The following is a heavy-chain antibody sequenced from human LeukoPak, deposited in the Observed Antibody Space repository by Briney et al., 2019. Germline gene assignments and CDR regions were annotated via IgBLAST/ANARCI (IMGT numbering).Heavy chain of an antibody. V-gene: IGHV1-18*01. CDR2: ISAYDGNT. D-gene: IGHD3-10*01. J-gene: IGHJ4*02. Sequence: ASVKVSCKASGYTFTSYGISWVRQAPGQGLEWMGWISAYDGNTNYAQKLQGRVTMTTDTSTSTAYMELRGLRSDDTAVYYCARDLWFGELLGNIFDYWGQGTLVTVSS. CDR1: GYTFTSYG. CDR3: ARDLWFGELLGNIFDY.